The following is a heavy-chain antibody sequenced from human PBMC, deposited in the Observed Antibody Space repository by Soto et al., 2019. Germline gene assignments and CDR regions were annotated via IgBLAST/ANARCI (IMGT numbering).Heavy chain of an antibody. CDR2: ISSSSSFR. V-gene: IGHV3-21*01. CDR3: ARDPTLSVLLVVATDDL. D-gene: IGHD2-21*02. J-gene: IGHJ4*02. CDR1: GFTFTNHN. Sequence: GGSLRLSCAASGFTFTNHNMNWVRQAPGKGLEWVSSISSSSSFRNYADSVKGRFSISRDNDKNLVYLQMDSLRDEETAVYYCARDPTLSVLLVVATDDLWGQGTLVTV.